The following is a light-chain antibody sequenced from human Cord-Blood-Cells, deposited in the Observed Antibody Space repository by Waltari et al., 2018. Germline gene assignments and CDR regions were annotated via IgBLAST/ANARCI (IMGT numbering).Light chain of an antibody. V-gene: IGLV2-14*03. CDR3: SSYTSSSTYV. CDR2: DVS. Sequence: QSALTQPASVSGSPGQSITISCTGTSRDVGGYTYVSWYQQHPGKAPKLSIYDVSNRPSGVSNRVSGSKSGNTASLTISGLQAEDEADYYCSSYTSSSTYVFGTGTKVTVL. J-gene: IGLJ1*01. CDR1: SRDVGGYTY.